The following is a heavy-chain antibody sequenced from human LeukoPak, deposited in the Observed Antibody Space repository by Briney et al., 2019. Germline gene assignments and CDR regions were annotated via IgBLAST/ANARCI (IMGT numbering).Heavy chain of an antibody. Sequence: SETLSLTCTVPGGSISSSSYYWGWIRQPPGKGLEWIGSIYYSGSTYYNPSLKSRVTISVDTSKNQFSLKLSSVTAADTAVYYCARLTMVRGVITQNFDYWGQGTLVTVSS. D-gene: IGHD3-10*01. CDR3: ARLTMVRGVITQNFDY. CDR1: GGSISSSSYY. J-gene: IGHJ4*02. V-gene: IGHV4-39*01. CDR2: IYYSGST.